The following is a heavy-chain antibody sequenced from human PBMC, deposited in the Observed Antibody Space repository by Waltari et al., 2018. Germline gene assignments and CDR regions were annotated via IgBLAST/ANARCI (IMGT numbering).Heavy chain of an antibody. V-gene: IGHV1-69*08. CDR3: AREKTYYYDSSGYYYPYYFDY. CDR2: IIPIFGTA. D-gene: IGHD3-22*01. CDR1: GGTFSSYA. Sequence: QVQLVQSGAEVKKPGSSVKVSCKASGGTFSSYAISWVRQAPGQGLEWMGRIIPIFGTANYAQKLQGRVTITADKSTSTAYMELSSLRSEDTAVYYCAREKTYYYDSSGYYYPYYFDYWGQGTLVTVSS. J-gene: IGHJ4*02.